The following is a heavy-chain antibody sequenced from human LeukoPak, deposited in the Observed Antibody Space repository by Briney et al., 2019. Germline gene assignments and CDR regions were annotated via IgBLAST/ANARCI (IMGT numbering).Heavy chain of an antibody. D-gene: IGHD4-17*01. Sequence: GGSLRLSCAASGFTFTFYSMNWVRQAPGKGLEWISSISSLGRSYKYYADSVKGRFTISRDDAKNSLYLQMNSLRADDMAVYYCVRPSIDDYGDCGYWGQGTLVTVSS. CDR2: ISSLGRSYK. CDR3: VRPSIDDYGDCGY. V-gene: IGHV3-21*01. J-gene: IGHJ4*02. CDR1: GFTFTFYS.